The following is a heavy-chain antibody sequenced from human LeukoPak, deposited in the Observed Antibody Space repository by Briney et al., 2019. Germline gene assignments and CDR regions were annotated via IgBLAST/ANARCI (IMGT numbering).Heavy chain of an antibody. CDR2: ISGSGGST. D-gene: IGHD3-3*01. V-gene: IGHV3-23*01. Sequence: GGSLRLSCAASGFTFRSYAVSWVRQAPGKGLEWVSAISGSGGSTYYADSVKGRFTISRDNSKNTLYLQMNSLRAEDTAVYYCAKDSFWSGYLRDFDYWGQGTLVTVSS. CDR1: GFTFRSYA. J-gene: IGHJ4*02. CDR3: AKDSFWSGYLRDFDY.